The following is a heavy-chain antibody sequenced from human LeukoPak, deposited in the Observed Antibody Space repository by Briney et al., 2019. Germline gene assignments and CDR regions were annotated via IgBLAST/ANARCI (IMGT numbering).Heavy chain of an antibody. CDR2: IYYSDST. CDR3: ARDGPLGHFDY. V-gene: IGHV4-59*01. J-gene: IGHJ4*02. CDR1: GGSISSYY. Sequence: SETLSFTCTASGGSISSYYWSWIRQPPGELLEWIGYIYYSDSTNYNPSLKSRVTISVDTSKNQFYLKLSTVTAADTAVYYCARDGPLGHFDYWGQGTLVTVSS.